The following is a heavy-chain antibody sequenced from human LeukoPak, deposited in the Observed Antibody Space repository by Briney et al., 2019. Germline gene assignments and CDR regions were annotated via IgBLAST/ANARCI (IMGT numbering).Heavy chain of an antibody. CDR3: AKDADYGGKFDY. CDR1: GFTFNDYW. D-gene: IGHD4-23*01. Sequence: PGGSLRLSCAASGFTFNDYWMSWVRQAPGKGLEWVANIKKDGSEKNYVDSVKGRFTISRDNAKNSLFLQMNSLRAEDTAVYYCAKDADYGGKFDYWGQGTLVTVSS. J-gene: IGHJ4*02. CDR2: IKKDGSEK. V-gene: IGHV3-7*03.